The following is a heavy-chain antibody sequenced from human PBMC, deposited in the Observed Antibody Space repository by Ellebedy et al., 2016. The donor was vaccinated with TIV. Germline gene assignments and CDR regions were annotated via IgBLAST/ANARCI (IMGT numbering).Heavy chain of an antibody. D-gene: IGHD2-21*01. CDR1: GGSISSGDYY. V-gene: IGHV4-61*08. CDR2: IYYSGST. Sequence: SETLSLXXTVSGGSISSGDYYWSWIRQPPGKGLEWIGYIYYSGSTNYNPSLKSRVTISVDTSKNQFSLKLSSVTAADTAVYYCARGGQFVVSRFDPWGQGILVTVSS. CDR3: ARGGQFVVSRFDP. J-gene: IGHJ5*02.